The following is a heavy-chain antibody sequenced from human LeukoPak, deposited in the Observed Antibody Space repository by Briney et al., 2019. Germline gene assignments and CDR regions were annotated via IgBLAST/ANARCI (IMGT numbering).Heavy chain of an antibody. J-gene: IGHJ5*02. Sequence: SETLSLTCTVSGGSISSGGYYWSWIRQHPGKGLEWIGYIYYSGSTYYNPSLKSRVTISVDTSKNQFSLKLSSVTAADTAVYYCAREALTTVTRVRDNWFDPWGQGTLVTVSS. CDR2: IYYSGST. V-gene: IGHV4-31*03. CDR3: AREALTTVTRVRDNWFDP. CDR1: GGSISSGGYY. D-gene: IGHD4-17*01.